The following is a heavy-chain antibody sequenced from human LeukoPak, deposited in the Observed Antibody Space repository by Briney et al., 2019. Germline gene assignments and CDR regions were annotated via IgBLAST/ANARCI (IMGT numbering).Heavy chain of an antibody. CDR3: ARGAHYYDSSGYLMPLNY. V-gene: IGHV4-59*01. Sequence: SETLSLTCTVSGGSISSYYWSWIRQPPGKGLEWIGYIYYSGSTNCNPSLKSRVTISVDTSKNQFSLKLSSVTAADAAVYYCARGAHYYDSSGYLMPLNYWGQGTLVTVSS. CDR2: IYYSGST. J-gene: IGHJ4*02. D-gene: IGHD3-22*01. CDR1: GGSISSYY.